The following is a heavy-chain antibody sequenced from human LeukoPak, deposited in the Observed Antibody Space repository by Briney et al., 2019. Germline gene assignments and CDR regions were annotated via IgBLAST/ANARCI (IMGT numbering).Heavy chain of an antibody. J-gene: IGHJ3*02. V-gene: IGHV4-38-2*02. CDR3: ASYTDAFDI. Sequence: SETLSLTCTVSGYSISSGYYWGWIRQPPGKGREWIGSIYHSGSTYYNPSLKSRVTISVDTSKNQFSLKLSSVTAADTAVYYCASYTDAFDIWGQGTMVTVSS. D-gene: IGHD3-16*01. CDR2: IYHSGST. CDR1: GYSISSGYY.